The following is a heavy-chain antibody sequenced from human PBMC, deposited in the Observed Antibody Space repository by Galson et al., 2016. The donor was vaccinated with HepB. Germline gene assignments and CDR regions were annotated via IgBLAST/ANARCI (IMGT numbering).Heavy chain of an antibody. V-gene: IGHV3-33*01. CDR1: GFTFSSYG. CDR3: VRQDFGYYGGDV. D-gene: IGHD3-10*01. J-gene: IGHJ6*04. CDR2: IWFDGTKK. Sequence: PRLSCAASGFTFSSYGFHWVRQAPGKGLEWVAVIWFDGTKKDYVDSVKGRFIISRDNSKNTLYLQMNSLRAEDTSTYYCVRQDFGYYGGDVWGKGTPVTVAS.